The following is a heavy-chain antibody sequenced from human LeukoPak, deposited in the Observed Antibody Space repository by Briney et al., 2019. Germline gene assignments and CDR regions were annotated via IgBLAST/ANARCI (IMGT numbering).Heavy chain of an antibody. CDR2: FDPEDGET. V-gene: IGHV1-24*01. CDR1: GYTLTELS. J-gene: IGHJ6*02. D-gene: IGHD2-2*02. CDR3: ATERVVPAAIQAYYYGMDV. Sequence: ASVKVSCKVSGYTLTELSMHWVRQAPGKGLEWMGGFDPEDGETIYAQKFQGRVTMTEDTSTDTAYMELSSLRPEDTAVYYCATERVVPAAIQAYYYGMDVWGQGTTVTVSS.